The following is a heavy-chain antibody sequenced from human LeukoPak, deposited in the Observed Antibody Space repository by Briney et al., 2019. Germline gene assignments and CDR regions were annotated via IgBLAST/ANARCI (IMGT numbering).Heavy chain of an antibody. V-gene: IGHV4-4*07. J-gene: IGHJ3*02. CDR2: IYTSGST. CDR1: GGSISSYY. Sequence: PSQTLSLTCTVSGGSISSYYWSWIRQPAGKGLEWIGRIYTSGSTNYNPSLKSRVTMSVDTSKNQFSLKLSSVTAADTAVYYCARVLRFLEWPSQFDAFDIWGQGTMVTVSS. D-gene: IGHD3-3*01. CDR3: ARVLRFLEWPSQFDAFDI.